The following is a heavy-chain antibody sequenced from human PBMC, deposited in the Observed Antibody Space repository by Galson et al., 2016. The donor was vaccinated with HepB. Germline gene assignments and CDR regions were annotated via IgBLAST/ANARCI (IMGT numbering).Heavy chain of an antibody. V-gene: IGHV4-61*02. CDR1: GGSIRINSYY. CDR3: ARQSLGYTYADDAFDI. CDR2: IYTSGST. D-gene: IGHD5-18*01. Sequence: TLSLTCTVSGGSIRINSYYWTWIRQPAGKGLEWIGRIYTSGSTNYNPSPKSRVTIAIDASKNEFSLRLSSVTAADTAVYYCARQSLGYTYADDAFDIWGQGTTVTVSS. J-gene: IGHJ3*02.